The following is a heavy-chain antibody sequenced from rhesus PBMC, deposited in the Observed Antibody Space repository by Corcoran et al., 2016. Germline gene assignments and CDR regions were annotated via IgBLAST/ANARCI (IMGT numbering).Heavy chain of an antibody. CDR1: GFSLTTRRMG. CDR3: AREPWIQLQSEYFDY. CDR2: IYWDDDK. D-gene: IGHD5-12*01. V-gene: IGHV2-174*01. J-gene: IGHJ4*01. Sequence: QVTLKESGPALVKPTQTLTLTCTFSGFSLTTRRMGVGWSRQPPGKALEWLALIYWDDDKRYRTSLKSRLTISKDTSKNQVVLTMTNMDPVDTATYYCAREPWIQLQSEYFDYWGQGVLVTVSS.